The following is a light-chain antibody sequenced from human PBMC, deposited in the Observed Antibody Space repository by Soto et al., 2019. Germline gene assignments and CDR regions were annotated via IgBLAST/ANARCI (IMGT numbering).Light chain of an antibody. Sequence: VMAQSPVTLSLSPGERATLSCRASQTVGTTYLAWYQHRPGQAPRVLIYGASTRATGIPDRFSGSRSGTDFTLTISRLEPEDFAVYCCQLYGSSRWTFGQGTKVDIK. CDR2: GAS. J-gene: IGKJ1*01. V-gene: IGKV3-20*01. CDR3: QLYGSSRWT. CDR1: QTVGTTY.